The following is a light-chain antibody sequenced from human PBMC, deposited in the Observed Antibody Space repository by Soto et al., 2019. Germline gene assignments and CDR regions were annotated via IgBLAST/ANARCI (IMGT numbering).Light chain of an antibody. CDR3: QHYNSYSEA. J-gene: IGKJ1*01. CDR1: QTISSW. CDR2: KAS. V-gene: IGKV1-5*03. Sequence: DIQMTPSPSTLSGSVGDRVIITCRASQTISSWLAWYQQTPGKAPKLLIYKASTLKSGVPSRFSGSGSGTEFTLTISSLQPDDFATYYCQHYNSYSEAFGQGTKVDI.